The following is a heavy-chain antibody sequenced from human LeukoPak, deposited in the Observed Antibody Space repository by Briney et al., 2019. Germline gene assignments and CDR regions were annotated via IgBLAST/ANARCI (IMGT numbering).Heavy chain of an antibody. CDR3: ARAGGIRGSALDLDY. D-gene: IGHD3-10*01. J-gene: IGHJ4*02. Sequence: AETLCLTCTVSGGSISSYSWSWIRQPPGKGLEWIGYILYSGSTNYNPSLKSRVTISLDTSKNQFSLKLNSVTAADTAVYYCARAGGIRGSALDLDYWGQGTLVTISS. CDR2: ILYSGST. CDR1: GGSISSYS. V-gene: IGHV4-59*01.